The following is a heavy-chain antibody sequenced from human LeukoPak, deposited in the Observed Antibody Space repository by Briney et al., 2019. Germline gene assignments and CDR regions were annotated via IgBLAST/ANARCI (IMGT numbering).Heavy chain of an antibody. CDR3: AREEGDFWSGYYGPFDY. CDR1: GYTFTSYY. CDR2: INPSGGST. J-gene: IGHJ4*02. D-gene: IGHD3-3*01. Sequence: AASVTVSCKASGYTFTSYYMHWVRQAPGQGLEWMGIINPSGGSTSYAQKFQGRVTMTRDTSTSTVYMELSSLRSEDTAVYYCAREEGDFWSGYYGPFDYWGQGTLVTVSS. V-gene: IGHV1-46*01.